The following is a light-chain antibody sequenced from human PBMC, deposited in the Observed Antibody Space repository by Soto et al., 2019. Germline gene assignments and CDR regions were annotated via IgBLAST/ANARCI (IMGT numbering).Light chain of an antibody. CDR2: GAY. CDR1: QSVSSN. Sequence: EIVMTQSPATLSVSPGERATLSCRASQSVSSNLAWYQQKPGQAPRLLIYGAYTRATGIPARFSGSGSGTEFALTISGLQSEEFAVYYCQQYNNWPRTFGGGTKVEIK. CDR3: QQYNNWPRT. J-gene: IGKJ4*01. V-gene: IGKV3-15*01.